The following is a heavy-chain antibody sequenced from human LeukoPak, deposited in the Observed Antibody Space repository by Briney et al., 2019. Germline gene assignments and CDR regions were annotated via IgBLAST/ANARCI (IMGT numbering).Heavy chain of an antibody. V-gene: IGHV1-2*02. CDR2: INPNSGGT. J-gene: IGHJ6*03. Sequence: ASVKVSCKASGYTFTGYYMHWVRQAPGQGLEWMGWINPNSGGTNYAQKFQGRVTMTRDTSISTAYMELSRLRSDDTAVYYCARDLDGIYYYYYMDVWGKGTTVTISS. D-gene: IGHD1-14*01. CDR1: GYTFTGYY. CDR3: ARDLDGIYYYYYMDV.